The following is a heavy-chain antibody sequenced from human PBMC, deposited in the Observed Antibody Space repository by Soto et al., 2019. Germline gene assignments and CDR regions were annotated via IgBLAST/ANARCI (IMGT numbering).Heavy chain of an antibody. V-gene: IGHV1-18*01. CDR3: PRVRQLVGYFYYYMGV. CDR2: ISAYNGDT. Sequence: QVQLLQSGAEVKKPGASVKVSCKASGYTFTNYGITWVRQAPGQGLEWMGWISAYNGDTHYTQRLQGRVTMTTDTSTSTAYMELRGLRSDDTAVYYCPRVRQLVGYFYYYMGVWGKGTTVTVSS. CDR1: GYTFTNYG. J-gene: IGHJ6*03. D-gene: IGHD6-6*01.